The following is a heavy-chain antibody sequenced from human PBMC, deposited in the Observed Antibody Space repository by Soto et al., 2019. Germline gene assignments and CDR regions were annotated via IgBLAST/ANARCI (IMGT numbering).Heavy chain of an antibody. D-gene: IGHD3-22*01. J-gene: IGHJ4*02. CDR2: IYLGDSDT. V-gene: IGHV5-51*01. Sequence: PGESLKISCKGSAYSLTSNWIAWVRQMPGKGLEWMGSIYLGDSDTRYSPSFQGQVTISADKSISTAYLRWSSLKASGTAMYYCARHGVDYYGSSGSLDYWGQGTLVTVSS. CDR1: AYSLTSNW. CDR3: ARHGVDYYGSSGSLDY.